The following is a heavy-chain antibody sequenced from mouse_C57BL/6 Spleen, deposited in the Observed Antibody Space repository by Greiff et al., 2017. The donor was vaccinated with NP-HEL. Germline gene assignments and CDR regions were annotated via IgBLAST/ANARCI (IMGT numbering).Heavy chain of an antibody. CDR3: AKKGNWDGWYFDG. V-gene: IGHV2-5*01. CDR2: IWRGGST. CDR1: GFSLTSYG. D-gene: IGHD4-1*01. J-gene: IGHJ1*03. Sequence: VQLQQSGPGLVQPSQSLSITCTVSGFSLTSYGVHWVRQSPGKGLEWLGVIWRGGSTDYNAAFMSRLSITKDNSKSQVFFKMNSLQADDTAIYYCAKKGNWDGWYFDGWGTGTTVTVSS.